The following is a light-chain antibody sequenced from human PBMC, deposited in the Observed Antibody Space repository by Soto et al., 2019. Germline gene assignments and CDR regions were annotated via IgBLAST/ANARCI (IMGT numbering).Light chain of an antibody. CDR3: QHYGSSQFT. CDR1: QSVISSY. V-gene: IGKV3-20*01. Sequence: EIVLTQSPGTLSLSPGERATLSCRASQSVISSYFAWYQQKPGQAPRLLIYGASSRATGIPDRFSGSGSGTDFTLTISRLEPEDFAVYYCQHYGSSQFTFGPGTKVDVK. CDR2: GAS. J-gene: IGKJ3*01.